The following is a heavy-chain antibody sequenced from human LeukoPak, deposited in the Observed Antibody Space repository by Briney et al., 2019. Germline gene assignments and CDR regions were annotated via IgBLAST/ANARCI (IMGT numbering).Heavy chain of an antibody. CDR1: GFTFSSYG. J-gene: IGHJ4*02. CDR2: ISGSGGST. D-gene: IGHD1-26*01. V-gene: IGHV3-23*01. Sequence: GGSLRLSCAASGFTFSSYGMSWVRQAPGKGLEWVSAISGSGGSTYYADSVKGRFTISRDNSKNTLYLQMNSLRAEDTAVYYCAKVKWELLEGYFDYWGQGTLVTVSS. CDR3: AKVKWELLEGYFDY.